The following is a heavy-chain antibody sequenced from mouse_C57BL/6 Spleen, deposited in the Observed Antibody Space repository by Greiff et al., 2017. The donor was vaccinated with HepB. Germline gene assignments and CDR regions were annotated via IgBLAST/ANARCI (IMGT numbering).Heavy chain of an antibody. CDR3: AIILSEGFAY. V-gene: IGHV1-69*01. CDR2: IDPSDSYT. CDR1: GYTLTSYW. D-gene: IGHD1-1*01. Sequence: QVQLQQPGAELVMPGASVKLSCKASGYTLTSYWMHWVKQRPGQGLEWIGEIDPSDSYTNYNQKFKGKSTLTVDKSSSTAYMQLSSLTSEDSAVYYCAIILSEGFAYWGQGTLVTVSA. J-gene: IGHJ3*01.